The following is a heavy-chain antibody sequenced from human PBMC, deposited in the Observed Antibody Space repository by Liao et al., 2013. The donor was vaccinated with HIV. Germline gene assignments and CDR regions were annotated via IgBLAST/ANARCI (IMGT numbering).Heavy chain of an antibody. CDR2: IYYSGST. CDR3: ARVRGYCSSTSCYEQYMDV. D-gene: IGHD2-2*01. Sequence: QLQLQESGPGLVKPSETLSLTCTVSGGSISSRSYYWGWIRQPPGKGLEWIGSIYYSGSTYYNPSLKSRVTISVDTSKNQFSLKLSSVTAADTAVYYCARVRGYCSSTSCYEQYMDVWGKGDHGHRLL. J-gene: IGHJ6*03. V-gene: IGHV4-39*07. CDR1: GGSISSRSYY.